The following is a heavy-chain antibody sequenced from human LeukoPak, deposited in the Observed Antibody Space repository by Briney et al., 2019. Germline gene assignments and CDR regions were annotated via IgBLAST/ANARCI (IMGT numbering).Heavy chain of an antibody. CDR1: GFTFSSYS. Sequence: PGGSLRLSCAASGFTFSSYSMNWVRQAPGKGLEWVSSISSSSSYIYYADSVKGRFTISRDNAKNSLYLQMNSLRAEDTAVYYCARADERYYYMDVWGKGTTVTVSS. V-gene: IGHV3-21*01. CDR2: ISSSSSYI. J-gene: IGHJ6*03. CDR3: ARADERYYYMDV.